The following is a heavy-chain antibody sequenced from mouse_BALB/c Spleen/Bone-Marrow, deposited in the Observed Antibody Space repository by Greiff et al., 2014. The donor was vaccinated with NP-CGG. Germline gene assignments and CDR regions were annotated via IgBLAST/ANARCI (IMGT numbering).Heavy chain of an antibody. J-gene: IGHJ4*01. CDR3: TRDPFYYGSSYAMDY. CDR2: ISSGGSYT. CDR1: GFTFSSYT. Sequence: EVKLVESGGGLVKPGGSLKLSCAASGFTFSSYTMSWVRQTPEKRLEWVATISSGGSYTYYPDSVKGRFTISRDNAKNTLYLQMSSLKFEDTAMYYCTRDPFYYGSSYAMDYWGQGTSVTVSS. V-gene: IGHV5-6-4*01. D-gene: IGHD1-1*01.